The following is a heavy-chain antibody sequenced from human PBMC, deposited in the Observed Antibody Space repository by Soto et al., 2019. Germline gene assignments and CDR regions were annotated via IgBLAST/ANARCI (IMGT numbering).Heavy chain of an antibody. D-gene: IGHD5-12*01. CDR1: GFTFSSYA. CDR2: ISGSGGST. CDR3: AKSSVDIVATPAGEDYYYYGMDV. V-gene: IGHV3-23*01. Sequence: GGSLRLSCAASGFTFSSYAMSWVRQAPGKGLEWVSAISGSGGSTYYADSVKGRFTISRDNSKNTLYLQMNSLRAEDTAVYYCAKSSVDIVATPAGEDYYYYGMDVWGQGTTVTVSS. J-gene: IGHJ6*02.